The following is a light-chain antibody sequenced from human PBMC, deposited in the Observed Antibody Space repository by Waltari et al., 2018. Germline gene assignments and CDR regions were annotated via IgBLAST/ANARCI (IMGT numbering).Light chain of an antibody. V-gene: IGKV4-1*01. CDR2: WAS. CDR3: QQYHFTPFT. J-gene: IGKJ3*01. Sequence: DIVMTQSPDSLSVSLGDRATINCKSSQSVFHSSKNTNSLAWYQKKQGQPPSLLIYWASTRESGVPDRFSGSGSGTDFTLTISSLQAEDVAVYYCQQYHFTPFTFGPGTKVDIK. CDR1: QSVFHSSKNTNS.